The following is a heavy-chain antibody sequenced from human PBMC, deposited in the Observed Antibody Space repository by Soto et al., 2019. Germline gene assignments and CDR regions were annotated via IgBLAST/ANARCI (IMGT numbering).Heavy chain of an antibody. V-gene: IGHV1-69*02. CDR3: ARGKYDIVVVPAAMGLNY. Sequence: QVQLVQSGAEVKKPGSSVKVSCKASGGTFSSYTISWVRQAPGQGLEWMGRIIPILGIANYAQKFQGRVTITADKSTSTAYIELSSLRSEDTAVYYCARGKYDIVVVPAAMGLNYWGQGTLVTVSS. CDR2: IIPILGIA. J-gene: IGHJ4*02. D-gene: IGHD2-2*01. CDR1: GGTFSSYT.